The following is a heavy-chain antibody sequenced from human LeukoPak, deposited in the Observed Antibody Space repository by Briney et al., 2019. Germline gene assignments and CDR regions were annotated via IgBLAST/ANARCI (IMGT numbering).Heavy chain of an antibody. D-gene: IGHD5-18*01. J-gene: IGHJ4*02. Sequence: GGSLRLSCAASGFTFSSYWMSWVRQAPGKGLEWVANIKQDGSEKYYADSVKGRFTISRDNAKNSLYLQMNSLRAEDTAVYYCARDRFRSEVTPFDYWGQGTLVTVSS. CDR3: ARDRFRSEVTPFDY. CDR2: IKQDGSEK. CDR1: GFTFSSYW. V-gene: IGHV3-7*01.